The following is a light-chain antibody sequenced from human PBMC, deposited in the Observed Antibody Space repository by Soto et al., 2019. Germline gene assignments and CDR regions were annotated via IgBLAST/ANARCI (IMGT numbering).Light chain of an antibody. CDR3: SSYTSVTIVV. V-gene: IGLV1-51*01. Sequence: HSVLTHPPSVSAAPGQKVTISCSGSDSNIGNNYVSWFQHLPGTAPKLLIYGSDKRPSGIPDRFSGSKSGMSATLTISGLQDEDEADYYCSSYTSVTIVVFGGGTKLTVL. CDR1: DSNIGNNY. CDR2: GSD. J-gene: IGLJ2*01.